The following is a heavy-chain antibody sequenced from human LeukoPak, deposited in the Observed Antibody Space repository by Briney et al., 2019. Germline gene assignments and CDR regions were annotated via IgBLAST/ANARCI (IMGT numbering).Heavy chain of an antibody. D-gene: IGHD4-11*01. CDR2: IKGDGSLK. V-gene: IGHV3-7*01. CDR3: TRDSNFYSNYFYDVFDI. Sequence: GGSLRLSCAASDFSFSRYWMTWVRQAPGKGLEWVANIKGDGSLKYYVDSVKGRFTISRDNAQNSLYLQMDSLRAEDTAIYYCTRDSNFYSNYFYDVFDIWGQGTVVTVSS. CDR1: DFSFSRYW. J-gene: IGHJ3*02.